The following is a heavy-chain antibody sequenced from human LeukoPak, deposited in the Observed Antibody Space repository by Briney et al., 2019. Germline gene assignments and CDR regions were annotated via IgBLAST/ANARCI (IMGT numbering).Heavy chain of an antibody. CDR2: IYYSGST. Sequence: SETLSPTCTVSGGSISSGDYYWSWIRQPPGKGLEWIGYIYYSGSTYYNPSLKSRVTISVDTSKNQFSLKLSSVTAADTAVYYCARVYDSSGYYWDYWGQGTLVTVSS. CDR1: GGSISSGDYY. D-gene: IGHD3-22*01. CDR3: ARVYDSSGYYWDY. V-gene: IGHV4-30-4*01. J-gene: IGHJ4*02.